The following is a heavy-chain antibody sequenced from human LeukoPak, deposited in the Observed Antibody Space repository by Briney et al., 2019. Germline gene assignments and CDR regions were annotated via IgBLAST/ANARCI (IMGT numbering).Heavy chain of an antibody. CDR2: IYHSGST. CDR3: ARLHIRGPSPMGSYYYYGMDV. D-gene: IGHD3-10*01. J-gene: IGHJ6*04. Sequence: SGTLSLTCAVSGGSISSSNWWSWVRQPPGKGLEWIGEIYHSGSTNYNPSLKSRVTISVDKSKNQFSLKLSSVTAADTAVYYCARLHIRGPSPMGSYYYYGMDVWGKGTTVTVSS. V-gene: IGHV4-4*02. CDR1: GGSISSSNW.